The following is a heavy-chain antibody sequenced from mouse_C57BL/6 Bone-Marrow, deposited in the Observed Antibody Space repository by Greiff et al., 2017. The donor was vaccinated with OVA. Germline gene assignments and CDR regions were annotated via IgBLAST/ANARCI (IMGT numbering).Heavy chain of an antibody. CDR3: ARDGDGYYLYYFDY. CDR1: GFTFSSYA. CDR2: ISDGGSYT. D-gene: IGHD2-3*01. V-gene: IGHV5-4*01. J-gene: IGHJ2*01. Sequence: EVQGVESGGGLVKPGGSLKLSCAASGFTFSSYAMSWVRQTPEKRLEWVATISDGGSYTYYPDNVKGRFTISRDNAKNNLYLQMSHLKSEETAMYYCARDGDGYYLYYFDYWGQGTTLTVAS.